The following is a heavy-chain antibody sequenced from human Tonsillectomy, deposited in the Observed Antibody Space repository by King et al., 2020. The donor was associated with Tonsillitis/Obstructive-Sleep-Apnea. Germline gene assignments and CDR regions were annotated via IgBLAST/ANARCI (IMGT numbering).Heavy chain of an antibody. J-gene: IGHJ3*02. Sequence: QLQDSGPGLVKPSETLSLSCAVSGGSISSYYWSWIRQPPGKGLEWIGFLYYSGSTNYNPSLKSRVTISVDTSKNQFSLKLSSVTAADTAVYYCARAYYDTLTGNLDDAFDIWGQGTMVTVSS. CDR1: GGSISSYY. CDR2: LYYSGST. V-gene: IGHV4-59*08. CDR3: ARAYYDTLTGNLDDAFDI. D-gene: IGHD3-9*01.